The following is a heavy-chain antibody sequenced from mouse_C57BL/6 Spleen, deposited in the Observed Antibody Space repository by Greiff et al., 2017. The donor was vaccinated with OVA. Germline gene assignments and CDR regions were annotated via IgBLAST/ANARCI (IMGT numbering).Heavy chain of an antibody. D-gene: IGHD2-10*01. V-gene: IGHV1-22*01. CDR1: GYTFTDYN. CDR2: INPNNGGT. Sequence: EVQLQQSGPELVKPGASVKMSCKASGYTFTDYNMHWVKQSPGKSLEWIGYINPNNGGTSYNQKFKGKATLTVNKSSSTAYMELRSLTSEDSAVYYCARSYYGNYWYFDVWGTGTTVTVSS. CDR3: ARSYYGNYWYFDV. J-gene: IGHJ1*03.